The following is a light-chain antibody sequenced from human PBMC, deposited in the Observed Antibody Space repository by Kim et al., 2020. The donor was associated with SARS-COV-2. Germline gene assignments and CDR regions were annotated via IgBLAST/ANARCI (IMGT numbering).Light chain of an antibody. J-gene: IGLJ2*01. CDR2: DKN. CDR3: NSRESGVNHVI. CDR1: SLRSYY. Sequence: SSELTQDPAVSVALGQTVRITCQGDSLRSYYATWYQQKPGQAPVLVIYDKNNLPSGIPARFSGSYSGNTASLTITGAQAGDEAVYYCNSRESGVNHVIFG. V-gene: IGLV3-19*01.